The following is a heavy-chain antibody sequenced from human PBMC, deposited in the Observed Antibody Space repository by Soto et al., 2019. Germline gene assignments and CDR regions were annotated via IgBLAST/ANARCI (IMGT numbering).Heavy chain of an antibody. J-gene: IGHJ5*02. CDR2: IYYSGST. Sequence: SETLSLTYTFSGGSISSYYWSWIRQPPGKGLEWIGYIYYSGSTNYNPSLKSRVTISVDTSKNQFSLKLSSVTAADTAVYYCARDLFSGYDNWFDPWGQGTLVTVS. CDR1: GGSISSYY. V-gene: IGHV4-59*01. D-gene: IGHD5-12*01. CDR3: ARDLFSGYDNWFDP.